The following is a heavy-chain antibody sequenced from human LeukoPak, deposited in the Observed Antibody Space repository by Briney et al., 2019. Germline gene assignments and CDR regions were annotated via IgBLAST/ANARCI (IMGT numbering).Heavy chain of an antibody. V-gene: IGHV3-53*01. CDR1: GFTVSSNY. D-gene: IGHD1-26*01. J-gene: IGHJ5*02. Sequence: GGSLRLSRAASGFTVSSNYMSWVRQAPGKGLEWVSVIYSGGSTYYADSVKGRFTISRDNSKNTLYLQMNSLRAEDTAVYYCARSYSGSYAWFDPWGQGTLVTVSS. CDR3: ARSYSGSYAWFDP. CDR2: IYSGGST.